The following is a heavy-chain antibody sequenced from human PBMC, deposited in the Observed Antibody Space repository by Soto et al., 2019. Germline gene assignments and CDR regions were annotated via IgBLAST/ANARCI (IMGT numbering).Heavy chain of an antibody. CDR3: AHIVITFGGVVADDAFDV. CDR2: IYWDDDK. J-gene: IGHJ3*01. Sequence: QITLMESGPTLVKPTETLTLTCTFSGFSLTTRGVGVGWIRQPPGKALEWLAVIYWDDDKRYSPSLKTRLVLTKDTPKNQVVLTMTNMDSVDTATYFCAHIVITFGGVVADDAFDVCGQGTMVTVSS. CDR1: GFSLTTRGVG. D-gene: IGHD3-16*02. V-gene: IGHV2-5*02.